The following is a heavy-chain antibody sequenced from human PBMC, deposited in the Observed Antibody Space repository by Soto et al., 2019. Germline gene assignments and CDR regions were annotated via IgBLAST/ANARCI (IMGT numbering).Heavy chain of an antibody. CDR2: ISPYNGNT. J-gene: IGHJ4*02. V-gene: IGHV1-18*01. D-gene: IGHD3-10*01. CDR3: ARALDGSGSYYTDH. CDR1: GYIFITYG. Sequence: ASVKVSCKASGYIFITYGISWVRQAPGQGLEWMGRISPYNGNTNYAQNLQGRVTMTTDTSTSTAYMELRSLRSDDTAVYYCARALDGSGSYYTDHWGQGTQVTVSS.